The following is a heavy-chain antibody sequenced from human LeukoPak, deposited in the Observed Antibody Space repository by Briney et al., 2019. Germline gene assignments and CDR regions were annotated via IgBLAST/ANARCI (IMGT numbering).Heavy chain of an antibody. J-gene: IGHJ5*02. Sequence: GESLKISGKGSGYSFTSYWIGWVREMPGKGLEWMGVIYPGDSDTRYSPSFQGQVTISADKSISTAYLQWSSLKASDTAMYYCARSSYCSGGSCYNEGVWFDPSGQGTLVTVSS. CDR3: ARSSYCSGGSCYNEGVWFDP. CDR1: GYSFTSYW. D-gene: IGHD2-15*01. CDR2: IYPGDSDT. V-gene: IGHV5-51*01.